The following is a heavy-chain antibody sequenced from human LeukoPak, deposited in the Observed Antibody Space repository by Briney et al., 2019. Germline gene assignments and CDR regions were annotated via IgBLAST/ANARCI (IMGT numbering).Heavy chain of an antibody. CDR3: ARSLGDSGILYYYMDI. CDR2: IFSGGST. CDR1: EFSVSDSY. Sequence: GGSLRLSCAASEFSVSDSYMGWVRQAPGKGLQWVSVIFSGGSTYYTDSVKGRFTLSRDNSKNTLYLEMNSLRAEDTAVYYCARSLGDSGILYYYMDIWGKGTTVTVSS. D-gene: IGHD3-10*01. J-gene: IGHJ6*03. V-gene: IGHV3-53*01.